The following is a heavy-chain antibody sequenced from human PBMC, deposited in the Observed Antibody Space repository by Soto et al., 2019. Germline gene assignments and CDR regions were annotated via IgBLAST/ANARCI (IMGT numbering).Heavy chain of an antibody. J-gene: IGHJ4*02. CDR3: AKPASYSIAWVPIDY. CDR1: GFTFSNG. V-gene: IGHV3-30*18. D-gene: IGHD6-19*01. Sequence: GGSLRLSCAASGFTFSNGMHWVRQAPGRGLEWVAVISYDGANKYYTDSVKGRFTVSRDNSNNTLYLQMNSLRPEDTAVYFCAKPASYSIAWVPIDYWGQGTLVTVSS. CDR2: ISYDGANK.